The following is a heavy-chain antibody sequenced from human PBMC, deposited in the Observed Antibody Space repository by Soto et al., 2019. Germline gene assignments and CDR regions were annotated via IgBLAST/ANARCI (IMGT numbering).Heavy chain of an antibody. D-gene: IGHD3-3*01. CDR1: GFTFSSYA. V-gene: IGHV3-30-3*01. Sequence: QAQLVESGGGVVQPGRSLRLSCAASGFTFSSYAMHWVRQAPGKGLEWVAVISYDGSNKYYADSVKGRFTISRDNSKNTLYLQMNSLRAEDTAVYYCARDKDYDFWSGYYGMDVWGQGTTVTVSS. CDR3: ARDKDYDFWSGYYGMDV. CDR2: ISYDGSNK. J-gene: IGHJ6*02.